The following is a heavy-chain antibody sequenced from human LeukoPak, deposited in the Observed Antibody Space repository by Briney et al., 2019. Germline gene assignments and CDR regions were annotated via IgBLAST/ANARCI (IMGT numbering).Heavy chain of an antibody. CDR3: AREGYSSSSFDY. CDR2: ISSSSSYT. V-gene: IGHV3-11*06. D-gene: IGHD6-6*01. J-gene: IGHJ4*02. CDR1: GFTFSDYY. Sequence: PGGSLRLSCAASGFTFSDYYMSWIRQAPGKGLEWVSYISSSSSYTNYADFVKGRFTISRDNAKNSLYLQMNSLRAEDTAVYYCAREGYSSSSFDYWGQGTLVTVSS.